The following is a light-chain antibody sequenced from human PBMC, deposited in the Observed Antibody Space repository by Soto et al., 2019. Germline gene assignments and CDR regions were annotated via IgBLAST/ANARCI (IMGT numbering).Light chain of an antibody. CDR2: GAS. J-gene: IGKJ4*01. CDR3: QQYGSSPLT. Sequence: EIVLTQSPRIMSLSPGERATLSCRASQSVSSSYLAWYQHKHGQAPRLLFYGASTRATGIPDRFSGSGSGTDFTLTISSLEPDYFALYYCQQYGSSPLTFGRGTKVQIK. CDR1: QSVSSSY. V-gene: IGKV3-20*01.